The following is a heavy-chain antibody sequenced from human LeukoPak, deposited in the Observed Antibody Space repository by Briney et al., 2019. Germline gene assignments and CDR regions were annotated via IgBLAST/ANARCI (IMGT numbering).Heavy chain of an antibody. CDR1: GFTFSSYA. D-gene: IGHD3-3*01. Sequence: PGGSLRLSCAASGFTFSSYAMSWVRQAPGKGLEWVSAISGSGGSTYYADSVKGRFTISRDNSKNTLYVQMNGLRAEDTAVYYCARTLAYDFWSGYWYYWGQGTLLTVSS. CDR2: ISGSGGST. J-gene: IGHJ4*02. CDR3: ARTLAYDFWSGYWYY. V-gene: IGHV3-23*01.